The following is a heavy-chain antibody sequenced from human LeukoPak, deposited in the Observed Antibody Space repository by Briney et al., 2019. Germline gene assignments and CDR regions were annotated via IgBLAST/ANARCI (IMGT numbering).Heavy chain of an antibody. CDR2: ISFDERNR. Sequence: GGSLRLSCAASKFTFRSSAMHWVRQAPGKGLEWVAIISFDERNRYYGDSVKGRFTISRDNSKNTLYLQMNSLRPEDTAVYYCARGDYSTSWLLDYWGQGTLVTVSS. CDR3: ARGDYSTSWLLDY. J-gene: IGHJ4*02. V-gene: IGHV3-30*04. CDR1: KFTFRSSA. D-gene: IGHD6-13*01.